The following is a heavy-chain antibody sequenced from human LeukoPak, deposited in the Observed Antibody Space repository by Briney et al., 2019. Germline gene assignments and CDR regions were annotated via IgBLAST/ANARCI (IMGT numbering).Heavy chain of an antibody. CDR2: IDYSGST. CDR3: ARLGVPYAFDI. J-gene: IGHJ3*02. V-gene: IGHV4-59*08. Sequence: SETLSLTCTVSGGSISSYHWSWIRQPPGKGLEWIGYIDYSGSTNYNPSLKSRVTISVDTSKSQFSLKLSSVTAADTAVYYCARLGVPYAFDIWGQGTMVTVSS. CDR1: GGSISSYH. D-gene: IGHD3-3*01.